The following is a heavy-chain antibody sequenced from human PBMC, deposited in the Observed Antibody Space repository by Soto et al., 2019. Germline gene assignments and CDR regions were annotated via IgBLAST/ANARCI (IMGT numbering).Heavy chain of an antibody. CDR3: ARHCPAYCLSS. V-gene: IGHV4-4*02. D-gene: IGHD2-21*01. CDR2: THHSRGT. J-gene: IGHJ1*01. Sequence: PSETLSLTCAVSGDSIYTDFWWSWVRQPPGKGLEWIGETHHSRGTNYSPSLESRVTISIDEPNNQFSLRLSSVTAADTAIYFCARHCPAYCLSSWGQGTLVTVSS. CDR1: GDSIYTDFW.